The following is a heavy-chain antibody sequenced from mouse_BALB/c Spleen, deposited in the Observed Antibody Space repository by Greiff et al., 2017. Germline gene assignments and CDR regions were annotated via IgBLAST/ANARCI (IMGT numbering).Heavy chain of an antibody. J-gene: IGHJ2*01. D-gene: IGHD1-1*01. CDR1: GYSITSDYA. CDR2: ISYSGST. Sequence: EVQLQESGPGLVKPSQSLSLTCTVTGYSITSDYAWNWIRQFPGNKLEWMGYISYSGSTSYNPSLKSRISITRDTSKNQFFLQLNSVTTEDTATYYCGVDPFDYWGQGTTLTVSS. CDR3: GVDPFDY. V-gene: IGHV3-2*02.